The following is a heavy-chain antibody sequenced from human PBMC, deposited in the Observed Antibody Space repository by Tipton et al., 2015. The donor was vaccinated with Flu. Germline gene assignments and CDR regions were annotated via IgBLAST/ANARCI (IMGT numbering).Heavy chain of an antibody. Sequence: QVQLVQSGAEVREPGSSVKVSCKASGGTFSSYTISWVRQAPGQGLEWMGRIIFIHDISNYAQNLQGRVTITADKSTSTAYMEVSSLRSEDTAVYYCARERRPAVMSPFDPWGQGTLVTVSS. V-gene: IGHV1-69*09. J-gene: IGHJ5*02. CDR1: GGTFSSYT. CDR2: IIFIHDIS. CDR3: ARERRPAVMSPFDP. D-gene: IGHD6-19*01.